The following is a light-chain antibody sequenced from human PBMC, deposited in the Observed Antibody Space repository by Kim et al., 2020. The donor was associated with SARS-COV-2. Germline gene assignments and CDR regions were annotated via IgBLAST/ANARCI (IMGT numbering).Light chain of an antibody. CDR1: QSISSW. CDR3: QQYNIYPYT. CDR2: KAS. Sequence: DIQMTQSPSTLSASVGDRVTITCRASQSISSWLAWYQQKPGKAPKLLIYKASSLESWVPSRFSGSGSGTEFTLTISSLQPDDFATYYCQQYNIYPYTFGQGTKLEI. J-gene: IGKJ2*01. V-gene: IGKV1-5*03.